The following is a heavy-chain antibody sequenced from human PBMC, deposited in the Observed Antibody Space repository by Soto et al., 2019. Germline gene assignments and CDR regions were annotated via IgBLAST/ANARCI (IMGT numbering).Heavy chain of an antibody. CDR1: GYSLTELS. CDR2: YDLEKGET. J-gene: IGHJ6*02. D-gene: IGHD3-10*01. Sequence: GASVKVSCKVSGYSLTELSIHWVRQAPGEGLEWMGGYDLEKGETIYAQKFQGRVTMTEDSPADTPYMQLRSLRSEDTAVYYCARDSGGRVLNSPEPAYYYYGMDVWGQGTTVTVSS. V-gene: IGHV1-24*01. CDR3: ARDSGGRVLNSPEPAYYYYGMDV.